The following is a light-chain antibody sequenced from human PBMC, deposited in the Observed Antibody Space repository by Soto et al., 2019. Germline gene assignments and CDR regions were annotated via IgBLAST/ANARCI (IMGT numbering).Light chain of an antibody. CDR3: QQTYTSPQT. V-gene: IGKV3-20*01. Sequence: EIVLTQSPGTLSLSPGERATLSCRASQSVSNNYLAWYQQKPGQAPRLLIYGASTRATGIPARFSGSGSGTDFTLTISSLQPEDFALYYCQQTYTSPQTFGQGTKVDIK. J-gene: IGKJ1*01. CDR1: QSVSNNY. CDR2: GAS.